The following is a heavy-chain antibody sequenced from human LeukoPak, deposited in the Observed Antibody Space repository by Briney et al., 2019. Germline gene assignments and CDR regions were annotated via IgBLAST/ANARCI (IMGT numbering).Heavy chain of an antibody. J-gene: IGHJ4*02. CDR1: GFTFNSYA. Sequence: PGGSLRLSCAASGFTFNSYAMSWVRQAPGKGLEWVSAISGSGGSTYYADSVKGRFTISRDNSKNTLYQQMNSLRAEDTAVYYCAKDIIRKMATIPLWDYWGQGTLVTVSS. CDR2: ISGSGGST. CDR3: AKDIIRKMATIPLWDY. V-gene: IGHV3-23*01. D-gene: IGHD5-24*01.